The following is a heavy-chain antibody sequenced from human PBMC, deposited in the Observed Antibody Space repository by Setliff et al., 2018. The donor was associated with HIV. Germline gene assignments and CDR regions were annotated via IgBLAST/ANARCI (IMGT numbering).Heavy chain of an antibody. D-gene: IGHD3-22*01. CDR3: ASRIYYYDSNNFLREEGFDP. Sequence: SLTCTVSGGSARNSRYHWAWIRQPPGKGLEYIGSIHYNEKTYYNPSLKSRVTISIDTSKNQFSLNLTSVTAADTAVYYCASRIYYYDSNNFLREEGFDPWGQGTLVTVSS. J-gene: IGHJ5*02. CDR1: GGSARNSRYH. V-gene: IGHV4-39*01. CDR2: IHYNEKT.